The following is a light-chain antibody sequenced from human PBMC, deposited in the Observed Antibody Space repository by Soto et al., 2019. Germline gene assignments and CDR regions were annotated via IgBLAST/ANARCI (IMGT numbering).Light chain of an antibody. J-gene: IGKJ1*01. V-gene: IGKV1-27*01. Sequence: DLQMTQSPSSLSASVGDRVTITCRASQGISNHGAWYQQKPGKVPKLLIYGASTLQSGVPSRFSGSGSGTDFTLTISSLQPEDFATYYCQKYNGAPRTFGQGTKVEFK. CDR3: QKYNGAPRT. CDR2: GAS. CDR1: QGISNH.